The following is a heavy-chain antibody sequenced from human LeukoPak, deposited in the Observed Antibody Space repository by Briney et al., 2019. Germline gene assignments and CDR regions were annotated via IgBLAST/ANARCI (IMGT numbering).Heavy chain of an antibody. D-gene: IGHD3-10*02. CDR3: AELGITMIGGV. J-gene: IGHJ6*04. CDR2: ISYDGSNK. V-gene: IGHV3-30*18. CDR1: GITFNSYG. Sequence: GGSLRLSCAASGITFNSYGMHWVRQAPGKGLEWVAVISYDGSNKYYADSVKGRFTISRDNSKNTLYLQMNSLRAEDTAVYYCAELGITMIGGVWGKGTTVTISS.